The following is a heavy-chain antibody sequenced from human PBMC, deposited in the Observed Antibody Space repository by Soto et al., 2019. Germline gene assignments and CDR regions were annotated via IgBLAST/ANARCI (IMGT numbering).Heavy chain of an antibody. CDR1: GGSISSSSYY. D-gene: IGHD3-3*01. Sequence: SETLSLTCTVSGGSISSSSYYWGWIRQPPGKGLEWIGSIYYSGSTYYNPSLKSRVTISVDTSKNQFSLKLSSVTAADTAVYYCAKNDFWSGYPDYWGQGTLVTVSS. J-gene: IGHJ4*02. CDR2: IYYSGST. V-gene: IGHV4-39*07. CDR3: AKNDFWSGYPDY.